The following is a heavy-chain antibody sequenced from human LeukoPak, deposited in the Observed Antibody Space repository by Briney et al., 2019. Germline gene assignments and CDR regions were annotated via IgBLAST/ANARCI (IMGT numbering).Heavy chain of an antibody. Sequence: GGSLRLSCAASGFTFSSYWMSWVRQAPGKGLEWVANIKQDGSEKCYVDSVKGRFTISRDNARNSPYLQMNSLRAEDTAVYYCAREDCSSTSCYRGLYYYYGMDVWGQGTTVTVSS. CDR3: AREDCSSTSCYRGLYYYYGMDV. CDR1: GFTFSSYW. CDR2: IKQDGSEK. D-gene: IGHD2-2*02. V-gene: IGHV3-7*01. J-gene: IGHJ6*02.